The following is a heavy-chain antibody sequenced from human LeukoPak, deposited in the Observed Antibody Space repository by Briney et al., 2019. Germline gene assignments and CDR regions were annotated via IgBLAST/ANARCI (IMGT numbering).Heavy chain of an antibody. Sequence: GGSLRLSCAASGITFSSYSMNWVRQAPGKGLEWVSSISSSSSYIYYADSVKGRFTISRDNAENSLYLQMNSLRAEDTAVYYCAKPRQQLVRYGLDVWGQGTTVIVSS. D-gene: IGHD6-6*01. J-gene: IGHJ6*02. CDR1: GITFSSYS. CDR3: AKPRQQLVRYGLDV. CDR2: ISSSSSYI. V-gene: IGHV3-21*01.